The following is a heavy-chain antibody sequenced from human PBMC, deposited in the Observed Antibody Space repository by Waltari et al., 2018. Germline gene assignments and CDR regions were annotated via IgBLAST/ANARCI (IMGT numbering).Heavy chain of an antibody. D-gene: IGHD3-10*01. Sequence: EVELVQSGAEVKKPGATVKISCKAYGYTFLDYFMPWVQQDPGKGLEWMGRIDPEDGETVYAEKFQGRVTITTDTSTDTAYMELSSLTSGDTAVYYCAPLPGGSGQTFDYWGQGTLVTVSS. CDR1: GYTFLDYF. CDR3: APLPGGSGQTFDY. V-gene: IGHV1-69-2*01. CDR2: IDPEDGET. J-gene: IGHJ4*02.